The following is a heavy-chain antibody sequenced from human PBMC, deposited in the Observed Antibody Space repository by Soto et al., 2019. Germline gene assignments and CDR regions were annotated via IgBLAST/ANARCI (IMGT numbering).Heavy chain of an antibody. CDR3: ARVLHGSFDY. V-gene: IGHV3-7*01. CDR2: IKQDGSEK. Sequence: GSLRLSCAASGXTFSSYCMSWVRQAPGKGLEWVANIKQDGSEKYCVDSVKGRFTIYRDNAKNSLYPQMTSPRAEDTAVYYCARVLHGSFDYWGQGPLVTVSS. D-gene: IGHD3-10*01. J-gene: IGHJ4*02. CDR1: GXTFSSYC.